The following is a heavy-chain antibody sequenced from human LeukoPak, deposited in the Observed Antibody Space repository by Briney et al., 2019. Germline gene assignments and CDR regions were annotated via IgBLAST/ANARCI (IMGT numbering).Heavy chain of an antibody. J-gene: IGHJ6*02. CDR1: GFTVSSYW. CDR2: IKQDGSEK. V-gene: IGHV3-7*04. Sequence: GGSLRLSCAASGFTVSSYWMSWVRQAPGKGLEWVANIKQDGSEKYYVDSVKGRFTISRDNAKNSLYLQMNSLRVEDTAVYYCARRRYYYYGMDVWGQGTTVTVSS. CDR3: ARRRYYYYGMDV.